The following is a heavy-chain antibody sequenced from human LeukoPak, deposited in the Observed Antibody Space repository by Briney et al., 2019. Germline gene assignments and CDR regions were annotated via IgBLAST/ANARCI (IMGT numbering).Heavy chain of an antibody. V-gene: IGHV3-21*01. D-gene: IGHD5-24*01. CDR2: ISSSSSYI. J-gene: IGHJ4*02. Sequence: PGGSLRLSCAASGFTFSRYGMNWVRQAPGKGLEWVSSISSSSSYIYYADSVKGRFTISRDNAKNSLYLQMNSLRAEDTAVYYCAREEEMATIRAFDYWGQGTLVTVSS. CDR3: AREEEMATIRAFDY. CDR1: GFTFSRYG.